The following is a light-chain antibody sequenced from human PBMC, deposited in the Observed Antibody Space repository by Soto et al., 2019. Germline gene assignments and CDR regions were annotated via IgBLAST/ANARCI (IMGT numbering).Light chain of an antibody. J-gene: IGLJ2*01. CDR1: SNDVGGYNY. Sequence: QSALTQPRSVSGSPGQSVTISCTGTSNDVGGYNYVSWYQQHPGEAPKLLVYDVTRRPSGVPDRFSGSKSGNTASLPISGLQAEDEADYYCFSYAATVLVGGGTKLTVL. CDR2: DVT. CDR3: FSYAATVL. V-gene: IGLV2-11*01.